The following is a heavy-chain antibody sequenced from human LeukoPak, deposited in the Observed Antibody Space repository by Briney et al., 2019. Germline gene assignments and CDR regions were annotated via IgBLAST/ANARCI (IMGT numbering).Heavy chain of an antibody. CDR1: GFTFSSYA. J-gene: IGHJ4*02. Sequence: GGSLRLSCVASGFTFSSYAMSWVRQAPGKGLEWVSIIGTNFDRTFYADFVKGRFTISRDNSKNTLYLHMNSLRVEDTAVYYCVKDLARYYDTSGYEYFDYWGQGTLVSASS. CDR3: VKDLARYYDTSGYEYFDY. CDR2: IGTNFDRT. D-gene: IGHD3-22*01. V-gene: IGHV3-23*01.